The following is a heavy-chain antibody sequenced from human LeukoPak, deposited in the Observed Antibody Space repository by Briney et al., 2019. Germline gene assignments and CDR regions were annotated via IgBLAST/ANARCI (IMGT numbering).Heavy chain of an antibody. CDR3: ARGGIAGRPVYYYYIDV. CDR1: GFTFSSYT. V-gene: IGHV3-21*01. CDR2: ISAVSTYI. D-gene: IGHD6-6*01. Sequence: GGSLRLSCAAAGFTFSSYTIHWVRQAPGKGLEWVSSISAVSTYIYYADSVKGRFTISRDNVEKSAYLELSGLTAHDTAIYYCARGGIAGRPVYYYYIDVWGKGATVTVSS. J-gene: IGHJ6*03.